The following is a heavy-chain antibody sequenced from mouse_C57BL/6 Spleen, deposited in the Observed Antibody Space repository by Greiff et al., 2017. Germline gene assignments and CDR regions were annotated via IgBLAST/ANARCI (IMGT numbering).Heavy chain of an antibody. CDR2: ISYSGST. CDR1: GYSITSGYD. V-gene: IGHV3-1*01. D-gene: IGHD2-12*01. Sequence: EVQLVESGPGMVKPSQSLSLTCTVTGYSITSGYDWHWIRHFPGNKLEWMGYISYSGSTNYNPSLKNRISITHDTSKNHFFLKLNSVTTEDTATYYCARAYYSHAMDYWGQGTSVTVSS. J-gene: IGHJ4*01. CDR3: ARAYYSHAMDY.